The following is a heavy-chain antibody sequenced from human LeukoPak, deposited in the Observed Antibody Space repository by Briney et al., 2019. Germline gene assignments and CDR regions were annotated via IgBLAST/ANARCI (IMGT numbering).Heavy chain of an antibody. D-gene: IGHD3-22*01. CDR2: ISGSGGST. CDR1: GFTFSSYA. V-gene: IGHV3-23*01. J-gene: IGHJ4*02. CDR3: AKDLQRYDSPSYFDY. Sequence: PGGSLRLSCAASGFTFSSYAMSWVRQAPGKGLEWVSAISGSGGSTYYADSVKGRFTISRDNSKNTLYLQMNSLRAEDTAVYYCAKDLQRYDSPSYFDYWGQGTLVTVSS.